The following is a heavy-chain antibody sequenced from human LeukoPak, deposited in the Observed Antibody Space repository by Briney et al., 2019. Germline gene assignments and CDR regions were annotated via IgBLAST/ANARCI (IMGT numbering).Heavy chain of an antibody. CDR2: IGRSSSDI. D-gene: IGHD3-10*02. CDR1: GFTFSSYR. J-gene: IGHJ6*04. Sequence: GGSLRLSCAASGFTFSSYRMNWVRQASGKGLEWVSSIGRSSSDIYYADSVKGRFTISRDNAKNSLYLQMNSLRAEDTAVYYCAELGITMIGGVWGKGTTVTISS. CDR3: AELGITMIGGV. V-gene: IGHV3-21*01.